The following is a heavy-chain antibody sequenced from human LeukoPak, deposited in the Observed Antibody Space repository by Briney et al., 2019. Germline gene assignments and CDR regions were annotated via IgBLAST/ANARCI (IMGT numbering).Heavy chain of an antibody. J-gene: IGHJ4*02. V-gene: IGHV3-23*01. CDR1: GFTFTTYA. Sequence: GVSLRLSCAASGFTFTTYAISWARPAPGLGLEWVSAISGSGGSTYYADSVTGRFTISRDNSKNTLYLQMNSLRAEDTAVYYCAKDLEYSSGRGGSFDYWGQGTLVTVSS. CDR2: ISGSGGST. D-gene: IGHD6-19*01. CDR3: AKDLEYSSGRGGSFDY.